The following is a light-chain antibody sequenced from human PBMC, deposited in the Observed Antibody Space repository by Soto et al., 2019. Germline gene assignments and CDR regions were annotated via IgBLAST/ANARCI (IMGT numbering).Light chain of an antibody. V-gene: IGLV2-11*01. CDR2: DVS. CDR3: CSYAGSFYV. Sequence: QPVLTQPRSVSGSPGQSVTISCTGTSSDVGGYNYVSWYQQHPGKAPKLMIYDVSKRPSGVPDRFSGSKSGNTASLTISGLQAVDEADYYCCSYAGSFYVFGTGTKVTV. J-gene: IGLJ1*01. CDR1: SSDVGGYNY.